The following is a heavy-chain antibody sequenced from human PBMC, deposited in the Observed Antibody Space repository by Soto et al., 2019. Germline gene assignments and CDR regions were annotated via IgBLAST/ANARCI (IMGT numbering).Heavy chain of an antibody. CDR3: ARWGDYGGLYYFDY. Sequence: SETLFLTCTVSGGSISSYYWSWIRQPPGKGLEWIGYIYYSGSTNYNPSLKSRVTISVDTSKNQFSLKLSSVTAADTAVYYCARWGDYGGLYYFDYWGQGTLVTVSS. J-gene: IGHJ4*02. CDR2: IYYSGST. CDR1: GGSISSYY. V-gene: IGHV4-59*01. D-gene: IGHD4-17*01.